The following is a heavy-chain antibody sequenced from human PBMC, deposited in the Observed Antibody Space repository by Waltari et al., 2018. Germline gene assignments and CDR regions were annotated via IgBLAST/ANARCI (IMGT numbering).Heavy chain of an antibody. D-gene: IGHD2-2*01. J-gene: IGHJ4*02. CDR2: INPDGSEK. V-gene: IGHV3-7*01. CDR1: GVTFSSHW. Sequence: EVQLVESGGGLVQPGGSLRLPCDASGVTFSSHWMTWVRQAPGGGLEWVAHINPDGSEKYYVDSVKGRFTISRDNAKNSLHLQMNSLRVEDTAVYYCARDGVPAAMDFWGQGTLVTVSS. CDR3: ARDGVPAAMDF.